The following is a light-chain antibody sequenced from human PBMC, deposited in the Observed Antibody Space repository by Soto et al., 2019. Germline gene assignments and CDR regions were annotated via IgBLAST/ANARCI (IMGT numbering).Light chain of an antibody. J-gene: IGKJ1*01. V-gene: IGKV1-5*01. CDR3: QQYNSYSET. Sequence: DIPMTQSPSTLSASVGDRVTITCRASQSISSGLAWYQQKPGKAPKLLIYDASSLESGVPSRFSGSGSGTEFTLTISNLQPDDFATYYCQQYNSYSETFGQGTKVEIK. CDR2: DAS. CDR1: QSISSG.